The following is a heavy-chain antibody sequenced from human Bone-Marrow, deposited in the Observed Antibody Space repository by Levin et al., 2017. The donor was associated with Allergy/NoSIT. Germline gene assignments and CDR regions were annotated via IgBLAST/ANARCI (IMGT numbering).Heavy chain of an antibody. D-gene: IGHD5-12*01. J-gene: IGHJ4*02. CDR1: GFTFTDVW. V-gene: IGHV3-7*01. CDR3: SRNKWP. CDR2: VKRDGTEK. Sequence: GGSLRLPCIASGFTFTDVWMSWVRQAPGKGPEWVANVKRDGTEKYYLDSVKGRFTISRDNAKNSVYLQMNNLRVEDTAVYYCSRNKWPWGQGTQVTVSS.